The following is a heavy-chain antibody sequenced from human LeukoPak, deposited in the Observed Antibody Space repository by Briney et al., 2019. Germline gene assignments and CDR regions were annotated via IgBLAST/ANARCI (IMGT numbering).Heavy chain of an antibody. D-gene: IGHD6-13*01. J-gene: IGHJ3*02. CDR1: GFTFTDYW. CDR2: IKQDGSEK. V-gene: IGHV3-7*01. CDR3: AREEAVRVSSTAYDAFDI. Sequence: PSGGSLRLSCAASGFTFTDYWMSWVRQAPGKGLEWVANIKQDGSEKYYVDSVKGRFTISRDNAKNSLYLQMNSLRAEDTAVYYCAREEAVRVSSTAYDAFDIWGQGAMVTVSS.